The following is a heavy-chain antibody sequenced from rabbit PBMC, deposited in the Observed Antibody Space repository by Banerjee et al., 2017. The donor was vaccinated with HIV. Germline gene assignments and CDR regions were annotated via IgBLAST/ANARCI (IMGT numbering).Heavy chain of an antibody. CDR2: IYTGSGAT. V-gene: IGHV1S43*01. CDR3: ARGDNYEGYGFKL. D-gene: IGHD6-1*01. Sequence: QQQLEESGGGLVKPGGSLTLTCKASGLDFSSSYWICWVRQAPGKGLEWIGCIYTGSGATYYASWVNGRFTISRSTSLDTVDLKMTSLTAADTATYFCARGDNYEGYGFKLWGQGTLVTVS. J-gene: IGHJ4*01. CDR1: GLDFSSSYW.